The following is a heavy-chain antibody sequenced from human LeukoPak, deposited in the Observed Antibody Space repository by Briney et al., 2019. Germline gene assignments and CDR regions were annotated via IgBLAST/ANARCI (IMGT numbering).Heavy chain of an antibody. Sequence: GGSLRLSCAASGFTFSNAWMSWVRQAPGKGLEWVGRIKTKTDGGTSDYAAPVKGRFTISRDDSKNTLFLQMNSLKTEDTAVYYCTTLYGSGSYYWGQGTLVTVSS. CDR1: GFTFSNAW. J-gene: IGHJ4*02. CDR2: IKTKTDGGTS. CDR3: TTLYGSGSYY. D-gene: IGHD3-10*01. V-gene: IGHV3-15*01.